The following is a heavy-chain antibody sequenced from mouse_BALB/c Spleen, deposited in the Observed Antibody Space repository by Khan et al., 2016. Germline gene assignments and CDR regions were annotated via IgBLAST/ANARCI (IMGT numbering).Heavy chain of an antibody. D-gene: IGHD1-1*02. CDR1: AFTFRSFG. V-gene: IGHV5-17*02. CDR2: ISSGASTI. CDR3: SRGSIDALDY. J-gene: IGHJ4*01. Sequence: EVELVESGGGLVQPGGSRKLSCAASAFTFRSFGMHWVRQAPEKGLEWVAYISSGASTIYYTDTVTGRFTISRDNPKNTLFLQMTSLRSEDTAMYYCSRGSIDALDYWGQGTSVTVSS.